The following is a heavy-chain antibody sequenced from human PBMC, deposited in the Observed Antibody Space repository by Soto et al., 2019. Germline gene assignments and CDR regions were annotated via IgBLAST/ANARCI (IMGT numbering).Heavy chain of an antibody. D-gene: IGHD2-2*03. CDR3: ARLNGYCISTNCHGYYGMDV. Sequence: PSETLSLTCAVYGGSFSGYYWSCIRQPPGKGLEWIGEINHSGSTNYNPSLKSRVTISVDTSKNEFSLRLSSVTAADTAVYYCARLNGYCISTNCHGYYGMDVWGQGTTVTVSS. CDR1: GGSFSGYY. V-gene: IGHV4-34*01. CDR2: INHSGST. J-gene: IGHJ6*02.